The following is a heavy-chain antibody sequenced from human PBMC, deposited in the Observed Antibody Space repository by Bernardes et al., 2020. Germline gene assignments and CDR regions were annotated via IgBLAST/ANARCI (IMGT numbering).Heavy chain of an antibody. CDR3: ARDLLTDYDSSGYYLPDGFEI. D-gene: IGHD3-22*01. J-gene: IGHJ3*02. V-gene: IGHV3-23*01. CDR1: GFTVTPYG. Sequence: YLSPSGAAAGFTVTPYGVSWVRPAPGKGLEWVSGIVGGGGGSHYADPVRGRFTISGDNSKSTLYLQMNSLRAEDTAVYHCARDLLTDYDSSGYYLPDGFEIWGQGTMVTVSS. CDR2: IVGGGGGS.